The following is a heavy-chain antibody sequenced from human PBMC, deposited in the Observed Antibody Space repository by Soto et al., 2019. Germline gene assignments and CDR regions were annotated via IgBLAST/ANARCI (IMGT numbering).Heavy chain of an antibody. CDR3: ARGVTGTPRPYYYMDV. J-gene: IGHJ6*03. D-gene: IGHD1-7*01. V-gene: IGHV4-34*01. Sequence: SETLSLTCAVYGGSFSGYYWSWIRQPPGKGLEWIGEINHSGSTNYNPSLKSRVTISVDTSKNQFSLKLSTVTAADTAVYYCARGVTGTPRPYYYMDVWGKGTTVTVSS. CDR2: INHSGST. CDR1: GGSFSGYY.